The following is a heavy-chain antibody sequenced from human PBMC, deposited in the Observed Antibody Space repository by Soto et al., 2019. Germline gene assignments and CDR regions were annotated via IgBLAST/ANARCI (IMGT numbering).Heavy chain of an antibody. CDR3: ARDYYAPHV. Sequence: GSSLTLSSAAPVNTFRHYRMPRVLQAPGKALAWVSRINIYECGTNYADSVQVRFNISRDHAKNTVFLEMKNLRPEDTAVYYCARDYYAPHVWGQGTTVTVSS. V-gene: IGHV3-74*01. CDR2: INIYECGT. J-gene: IGHJ6*02. CDR1: VNTFRHYR. D-gene: IGHD3-22*01.